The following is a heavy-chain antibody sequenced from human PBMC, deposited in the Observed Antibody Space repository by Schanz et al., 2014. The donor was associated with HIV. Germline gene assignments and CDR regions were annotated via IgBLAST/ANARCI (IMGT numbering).Heavy chain of an antibody. J-gene: IGHJ4*02. CDR1: GGSISSSSYY. Sequence: QLQLQESGPGLVKPSETLSLTCTVSGGSISSSSYYWGWIRQPPGKGLEWIGSIYYSGSTYYNPSLKCRVTISVDPSKNQFPLKLNFMTAADTAVYYCASVCSGDTCFDYWGQGTLVTVSS. CDR3: ASVCSGDTCFDY. D-gene: IGHD2-15*01. V-gene: IGHV4-39*01. CDR2: IYYSGST.